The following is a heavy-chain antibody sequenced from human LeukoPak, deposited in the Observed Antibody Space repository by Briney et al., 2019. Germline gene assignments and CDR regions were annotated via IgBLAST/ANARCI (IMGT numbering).Heavy chain of an antibody. CDR2: IYHSGST. CDR3: ARGTYNSGWLFGP. D-gene: IGHD6-19*01. J-gene: IGHJ5*02. V-gene: IGHV4-38-2*02. CDR1: GGSISSYY. Sequence: SETLSLTCTVSGGSISSYYWSWIRQPPGKGLEWIGSIYHSGSTYYNPSLKSRVTISVDTSTNQFSLKLSSVTAADTAVYYCARGTYNSGWLFGPWGQGTLVTVSS.